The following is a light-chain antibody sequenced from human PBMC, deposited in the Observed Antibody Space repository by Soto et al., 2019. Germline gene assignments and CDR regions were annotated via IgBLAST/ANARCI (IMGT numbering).Light chain of an antibody. J-gene: IGLJ1*01. CDR1: SSDIGTYNL. CDR3: CSYAGSGTDNYV. CDR2: EGI. Sequence: QSVLTQPASVSWAPGQSITISCTGTSSDIGTYNLVSWYQHYPGKAPKLMIYEGIKRPSGVSNRFSGSKSGNTAFLTISGLQAEDEADYYICSYAGSGTDNYVFGSGTKLTVL. V-gene: IGLV2-23*01.